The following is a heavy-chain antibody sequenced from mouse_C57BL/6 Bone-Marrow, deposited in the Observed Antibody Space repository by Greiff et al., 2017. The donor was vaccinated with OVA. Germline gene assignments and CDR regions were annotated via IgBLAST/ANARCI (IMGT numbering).Heavy chain of an antibody. CDR3: TVWLRRAY. J-gene: IGHJ3*01. D-gene: IGHD2-2*01. CDR1: GFNIKDDY. Sequence: EVQLQQSGAELVRPGASVKLSCTASGFNIKDDYMHWVKQRPEQGLEWIGWIDPENGDTEYASKFQGKATITADTSSNTAYLQLSSLTSEDTAVYYCTVWLRRAYWGQGTLVTVSA. CDR2: IDPENGDT. V-gene: IGHV14-4*01.